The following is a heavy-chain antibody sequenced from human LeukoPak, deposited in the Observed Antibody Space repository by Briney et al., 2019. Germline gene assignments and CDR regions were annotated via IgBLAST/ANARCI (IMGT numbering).Heavy chain of an antibody. Sequence: ASVKVSCKASGGTFSSHAISWVRQAPGQGLEWMGGIIPIFGTANYAQKFQGRVTITADESTSTAYMELSSLRSEDTAVYYCARGTYSSGWYYYYYYMDVWGKGTTVTISS. D-gene: IGHD6-19*01. J-gene: IGHJ6*03. CDR2: IIPIFGTA. CDR1: GGTFSSHA. CDR3: ARGTYSSGWYYYYYYMDV. V-gene: IGHV1-69*13.